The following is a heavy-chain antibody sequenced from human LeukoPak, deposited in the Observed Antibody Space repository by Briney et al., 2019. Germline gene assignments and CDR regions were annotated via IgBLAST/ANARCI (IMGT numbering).Heavy chain of an antibody. V-gene: IGHV3-23*01. D-gene: IGHD6-6*01. CDR3: AKDKGSSPDYYFDY. Sequence: GGSLRLSCAASGFTFRNYAMTWVRQAPGKGLEWVSEISGSGGSTYYADSAKGRFTISRDNSKNTLYLQTNSLRAEDSALYYCAKDKGSSPDYYFDYWGHGTLVTVSS. CDR1: GFTFRNYA. J-gene: IGHJ4*01. CDR2: ISGSGGST.